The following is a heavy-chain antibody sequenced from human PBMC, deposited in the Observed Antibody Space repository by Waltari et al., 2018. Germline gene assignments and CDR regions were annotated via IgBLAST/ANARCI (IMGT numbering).Heavy chain of an antibody. J-gene: IGHJ4*02. CDR3: TRVLSSGYVN. V-gene: IGHV3-72*01. CDR2: TRDKAQKYIT. D-gene: IGHD3-22*01. CDR1: GFTFSAFY. Sequence: EVQLVESGGGLVQPGGSLRLSCAASGFTFSAFYMGWVRQAPGKGVECVGRTRDKAQKYITEYAASVKGRFTISRDDSNNLLYLQMNSLKTEDTAVYYCTRVLSSGYVNWGQGTLVTVSS.